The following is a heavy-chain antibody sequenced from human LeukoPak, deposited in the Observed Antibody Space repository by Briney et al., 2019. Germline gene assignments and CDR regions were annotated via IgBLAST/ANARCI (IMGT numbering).Heavy chain of an antibody. CDR1: GGSFSGYY. CDR3: ARYSYGPSFDY. CDR2: INHSGST. D-gene: IGHD5-18*01. Sequence: SETLSLTCAVYGGSFSGYYWSWIRQPPGRGLGWIGEINHSGSTNYNPSLKSRVTISVDTSKNQFSLKLSSVTAADTAVYYCARYSYGPSFDYWGQGTLVTVSS. V-gene: IGHV4-34*01. J-gene: IGHJ4*02.